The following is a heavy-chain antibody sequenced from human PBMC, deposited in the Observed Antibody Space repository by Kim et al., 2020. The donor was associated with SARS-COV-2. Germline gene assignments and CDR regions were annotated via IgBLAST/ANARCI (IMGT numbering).Heavy chain of an antibody. V-gene: IGHV3-7*01. D-gene: IGHD3-3*02. CDR1: GFSFSTYW. CDR3: VAGRIAGRLLSNY. J-gene: IGHJ4*02. CDR2: IKPDGSDK. Sequence: GGSLRLSCAASGFSFSTYWMGWVRQAPGKGLEWVANIKPDGSDKYYVDSMRGRFTISRDNAKNLLFLQMNSLRAEDTAVYYCVAGRIAGRLLSNYWGQGTLVTVSS.